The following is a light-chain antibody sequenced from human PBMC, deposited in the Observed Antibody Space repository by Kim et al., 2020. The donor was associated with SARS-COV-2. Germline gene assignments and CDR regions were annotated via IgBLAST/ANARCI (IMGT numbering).Light chain of an antibody. CDR2: QDN. J-gene: IGLJ1*01. V-gene: IGLV3-1*01. Sequence: SSELTQPPSVSVSPGQTASITCSGDKLGNKHACWYQQKPGQSPVLVIYQDNKRPSGIPERFSGSNSGNTATLTISGAQAMDEADYYCQAWDSSILYVFGTGTKVTVL. CDR3: QAWDSSILYV. CDR1: KLGNKH.